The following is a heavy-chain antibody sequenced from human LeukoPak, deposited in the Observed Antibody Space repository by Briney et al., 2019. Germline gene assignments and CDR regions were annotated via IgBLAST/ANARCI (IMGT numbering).Heavy chain of an antibody. D-gene: IGHD5-18*01. Sequence: GGSLRLSCAASGFTFSSYSMNWVRQAPGKGLEWVSSISSSTSYIYYADSVKGRFTISRDNAKNSLYLQMSSLGAEDTAVYYCARDRSYGSFNYWGQGTLVTVSS. J-gene: IGHJ4*02. CDR3: ARDRSYGSFNY. CDR1: GFTFSSYS. V-gene: IGHV3-21*01. CDR2: ISSSTSYI.